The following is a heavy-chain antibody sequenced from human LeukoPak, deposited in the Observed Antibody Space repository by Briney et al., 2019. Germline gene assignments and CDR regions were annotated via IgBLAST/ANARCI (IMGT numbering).Heavy chain of an antibody. CDR2: LRPKGEDGAT. V-gene: IGHV3-15*01. CDR1: GLTFSNYA. CDR3: TQLSRGF. J-gene: IGHJ4*02. Sequence: GGSLRLSCAASGLTFSNYAMSWVRQAPGKGLECVGRLRPKGEDGATGYTEPRSDRFTVSRDDSKNTMYLEMRNLKTEDTGLYYCTQLSRGFWGQGTQVTVSS. D-gene: IGHD3-22*01.